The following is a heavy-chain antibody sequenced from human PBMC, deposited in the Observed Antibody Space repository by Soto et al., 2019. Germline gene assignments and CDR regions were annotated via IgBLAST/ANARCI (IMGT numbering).Heavy chain of an antibody. J-gene: IGHJ5*02. CDR3: ARDRIRLGITGWFDP. CDR2: IYYSGST. CDR1: GGSISSSSYY. V-gene: IGHV4-39*07. D-gene: IGHD7-27*01. Sequence: SETLSLTCTVSGGSISSSSYYWGWIRQPPGKGLEWIGSIYYSGSTYYNQSLKSRVTISVDTAKNQFSLKLSSVTAADTAVYYCARDRIRLGITGWFDPWGQGTLVTVSS.